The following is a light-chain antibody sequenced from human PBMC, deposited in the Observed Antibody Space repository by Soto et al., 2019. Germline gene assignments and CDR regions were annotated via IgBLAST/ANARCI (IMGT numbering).Light chain of an antibody. J-gene: IGLJ2*01. V-gene: IGLV1-44*01. CDR1: YSNIGIND. CDR2: DTS. CDR3: AAWDDSLNGPA. Sequence: QSVLTQPPSASGTPGQRVTVSCSGTYSNIGINDVHWYRQLSGTAPQILIYDTSQRATGVPDRFSGSRSGTSASPVISGLQTEDEADYHCAAWDDSLNGPAFGGGTKVTVL.